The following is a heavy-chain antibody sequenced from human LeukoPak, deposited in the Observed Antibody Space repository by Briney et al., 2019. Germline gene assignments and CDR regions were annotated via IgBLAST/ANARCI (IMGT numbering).Heavy chain of an antibody. J-gene: IGHJ5*02. Sequence: SETLSLTCAVYGGSFSGYYWSWIRQPAGKGLEWIGRIYTSGSTNYNPSLKSRVTMSVDTSKNQFSLKLSSVTAADTAVYYCARVWFGDDYGDPSSWFDPWGQGTLVTVPS. D-gene: IGHD4-17*01. CDR3: ARVWFGDDYGDPSSWFDP. CDR2: IYTSGST. CDR1: GGSFSGYY. V-gene: IGHV4-59*10.